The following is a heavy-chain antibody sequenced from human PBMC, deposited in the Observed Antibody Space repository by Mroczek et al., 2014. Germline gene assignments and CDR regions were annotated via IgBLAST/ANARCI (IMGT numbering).Heavy chain of an antibody. J-gene: IGHJ4*02. CDR2: ISYDGSNK. CDR3: ARGDTAMKLNHFDY. CDR1: GFTFSSYA. D-gene: IGHD5-18*01. V-gene: IGHV3-30-3*01. Sequence: VQLVETGGGVVQPGRSLRLSCAASGFTFSSYAMHRVRQAPGKGLEWVAVISYDGSNKYYADSVKGRFTISRDSSKNTLYLQMNSLRAEDTAVYYCARGDTAMKLNHFDYWGQGTLVTVSS.